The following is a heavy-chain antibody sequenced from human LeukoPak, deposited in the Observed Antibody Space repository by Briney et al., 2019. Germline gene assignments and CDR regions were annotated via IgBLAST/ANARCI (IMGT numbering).Heavy chain of an antibody. D-gene: IGHD6-6*01. CDR1: GGSISSYY. V-gene: IGHV4-59*01. Sequence: SETLSLTCTVSGGSISSYYWSWIRQPPGKGLEWIGYIYYSGSTNYNPSLKSRVTISVDTSKNQFSLKLNSVTAADTAVYYCARTRSSSSGVVSDSWGQGTLVTVSS. CDR3: ARTRSSSSGVVSDS. J-gene: IGHJ4*02. CDR2: IYYSGST.